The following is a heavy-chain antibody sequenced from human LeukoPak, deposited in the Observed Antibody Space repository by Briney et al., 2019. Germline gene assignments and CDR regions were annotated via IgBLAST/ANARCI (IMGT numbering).Heavy chain of an antibody. CDR2: ISYDGSNK. J-gene: IGHJ4*02. D-gene: IGHD1-26*01. CDR1: GFTFSSYA. CDR3: ASPSVVGATMDYFDY. V-gene: IGHV3-30*04. Sequence: PGGSLRLSCAASGFTFSSYAMHWVRQAPGKGLEWVAVISYDGSNKYYADSVKGRFTISRDNSKNTLYLQMNSLRAEDTAVYYCASPSVVGATMDYFDYWGQGTLVTVSS.